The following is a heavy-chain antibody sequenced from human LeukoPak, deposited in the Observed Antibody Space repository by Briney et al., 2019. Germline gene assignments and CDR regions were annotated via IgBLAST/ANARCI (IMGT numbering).Heavy chain of an antibody. D-gene: IGHD3-10*01. Sequence: ASVKVSCKVSGYTLTELSMHWVRQAPGKGFEWLGWISGQHGKTTYPQKFQDRARMTTDTSTSTAYMELRSLTSDDTGVYFCARGGSGWFGALEFDYWGQGTLVTVSS. V-gene: IGHV1-18*01. J-gene: IGHJ4*02. CDR3: ARGGSGWFGALEFDY. CDR2: ISGQHGKT. CDR1: GYTLTELS.